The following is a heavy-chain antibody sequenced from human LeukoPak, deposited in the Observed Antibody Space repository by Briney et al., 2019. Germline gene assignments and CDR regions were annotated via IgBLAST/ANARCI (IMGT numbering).Heavy chain of an antibody. CDR1: GVNVKSNY. Sequence: GSLRPSCSTPGVNVKSNYMSLVRQASGKGLEWVSVIYSGGSTYYADSVKGRFTISRDNSKNTLYLQMNSLRAEDTAVYYCARNRDWGQGTLVTVSS. D-gene: IGHD3-10*01. CDR3: ARNRD. CDR2: IYSGGST. V-gene: IGHV3-53*01. J-gene: IGHJ4*02.